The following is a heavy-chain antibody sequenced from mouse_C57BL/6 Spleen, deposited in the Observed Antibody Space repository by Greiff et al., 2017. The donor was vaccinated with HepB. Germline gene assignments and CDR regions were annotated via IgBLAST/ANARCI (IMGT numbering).Heavy chain of an antibody. Sequence: QVQLKQSGAELVMPGASVKLSCKASGYTFTSYWMHWVKQRPGQGLEWIGEIDPSDSYTNYNQKFKGKSTLTVDKSSSTAYMQLSSLTSEDSAVYYCARGPYYGSSYFDYWGQGTTLTVSS. CDR1: GYTFTSYW. J-gene: IGHJ2*01. CDR2: IDPSDSYT. V-gene: IGHV1-69*01. D-gene: IGHD1-1*01. CDR3: ARGPYYGSSYFDY.